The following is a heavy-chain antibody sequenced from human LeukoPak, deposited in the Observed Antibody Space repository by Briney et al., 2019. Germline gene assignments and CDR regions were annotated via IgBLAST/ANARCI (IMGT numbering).Heavy chain of an antibody. J-gene: IGHJ4*02. D-gene: IGHD4-23*01. CDR1: GGSFSGYY. Sequence: SETLSLTCAVYGGSFSGYYWSWIRQPPGKGLEWIGEINHSGSTNYNPSLKSRVTISVDTSKNQFSPKLSSVTAADTAVYYCARVPSLRWPPDYWGQGTLVTVSS. CDR3: ARVPSLRWPPDY. CDR2: INHSGST. V-gene: IGHV4-34*01.